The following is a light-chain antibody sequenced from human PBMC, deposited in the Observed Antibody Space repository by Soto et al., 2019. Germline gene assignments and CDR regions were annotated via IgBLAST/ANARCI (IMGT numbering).Light chain of an antibody. CDR2: GAS. V-gene: IGKV3-20*01. J-gene: IGKJ3*01. CDR1: QSISNNY. CDR3: QQYVIPPFT. Sequence: EIVLTQSPGTLSLSPGERASLSCRASQSISNNYLAWYQQKPGQAPRVLIYGASSRATGIPDRFSGSGSGTDFTLTISRLEPEDCAVYYCQQYVIPPFTFGPGTKVDIK.